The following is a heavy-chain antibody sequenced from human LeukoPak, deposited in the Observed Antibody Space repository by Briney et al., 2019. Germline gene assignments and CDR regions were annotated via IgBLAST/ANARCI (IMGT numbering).Heavy chain of an antibody. CDR1: GGSFSGYY. CDR3: ARGSSWYGVYYYYGMDV. V-gene: IGHV4-34*01. Sequence: SETLSLTCAVYGGSFSGYYWSWIRQPPGKGLEWIGEINHSGSTNYNPSLKSRVTISVDTSENQFSLKLSSVTAADTAVYYCARGSSWYGVYYYYGMDVWGQGTTVTVSS. J-gene: IGHJ6*02. D-gene: IGHD6-13*01. CDR2: INHSGST.